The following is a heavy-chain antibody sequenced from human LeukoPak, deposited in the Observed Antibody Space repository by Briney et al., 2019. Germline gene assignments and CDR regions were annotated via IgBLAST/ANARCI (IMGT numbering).Heavy chain of an antibody. D-gene: IGHD4-17*01. V-gene: IGHV1-2*04. CDR2: INPNRGGT. CDR1: GYTFTGYY. J-gene: IGHJ3*02. Sequence: SVKVSDKASGYTFTGYYMHWLPQSPRQGLECLGWINPNRGGTNYAHKFQGWVTMTRKTSISTAYMDLSTLRPADTAVYYSASTTTVTPGDAFDICGQGTMVTASS. CDR3: ASTTTVTPGDAFDI.